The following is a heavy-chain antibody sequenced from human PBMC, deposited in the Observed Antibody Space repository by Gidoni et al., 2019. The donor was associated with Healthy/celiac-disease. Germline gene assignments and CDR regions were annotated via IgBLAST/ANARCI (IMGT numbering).Heavy chain of an antibody. D-gene: IGHD3-16*01. CDR1: GGSISSSSYY. Sequence: QLQLQESGPGLVKPSETLSLTCTVSGGSISSSSYYWGWIRQPPGKGLEWIGSIYYSGSTYYNPSLKSRVTISVDTSKNQFSLKLSSVTAADTAVYYCASLISVADALYGLTGGETAINDYWGQGTLVTVSS. CDR2: IYYSGST. J-gene: IGHJ4*02. CDR3: ASLISVADALYGLTGGETAINDY. V-gene: IGHV4-39*01.